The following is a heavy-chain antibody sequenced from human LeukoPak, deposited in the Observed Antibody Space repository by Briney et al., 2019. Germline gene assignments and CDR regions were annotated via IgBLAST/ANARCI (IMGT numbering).Heavy chain of an antibody. CDR3: ARSPLGVRGVIIPYYFDY. V-gene: IGHV1-18*01. Sequence: ASVKVSCKTSGYMFRNYGITWVRQAPGQGLEWMGWISTFNGHTKYTQSLRDRVTMTTDTSTSTIYMELRSLRSDDTAVYYCARSPLGVRGVIIPYYFDYWGQGTLVTVSS. CDR2: ISTFNGHT. CDR1: GYMFRNYG. D-gene: IGHD3-10*01. J-gene: IGHJ4*02.